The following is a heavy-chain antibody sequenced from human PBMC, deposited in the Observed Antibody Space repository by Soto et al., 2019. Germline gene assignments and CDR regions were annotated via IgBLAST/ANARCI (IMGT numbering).Heavy chain of an antibody. CDR2: INPSGGT. Sequence: QVQLQQWGAGLLKPSETLSLTCAVYGGSFSTDYWSWIRQPPGKGLEWIGEINPSGGTNYNPSLKSRVTISVATSKNQFSLKLSSVTAADTTVYYYARVLAARASHDFDYWGQGTLVTVSS. V-gene: IGHV4-34*01. J-gene: IGHJ4*02. CDR1: GGSFSTDY. D-gene: IGHD6-6*01. CDR3: ARVLAARASHDFDY.